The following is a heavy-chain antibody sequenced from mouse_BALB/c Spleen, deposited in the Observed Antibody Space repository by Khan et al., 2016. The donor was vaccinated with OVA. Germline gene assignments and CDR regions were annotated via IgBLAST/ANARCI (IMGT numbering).Heavy chain of an antibody. CDR2: INPKNGVT. D-gene: IGHD3-3*01. CDR3: ARDAGRY. Sequence: VQLKESGPELVKPGASVKISCKTSGYTFTEYTLHWVKQSPGKSLEWIGVINPKNGVTSYNQNFKGKVTLTVDKSSSTAYMEFRSLTSEDSAVYYCARDAGRYWGQGTSVTVSS. V-gene: IGHV1-18*01. J-gene: IGHJ4*01. CDR1: GYTFTEYT.